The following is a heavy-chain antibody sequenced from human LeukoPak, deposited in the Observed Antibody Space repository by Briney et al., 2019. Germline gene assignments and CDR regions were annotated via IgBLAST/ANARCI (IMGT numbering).Heavy chain of an antibody. CDR3: ARDPNGDYIGAFEI. Sequence: GGSLRLSCTGSGFPFSDAWMTWVRQAPGQGPEWVGRIKSKGGGGTIDYASPVKGRFTISRDDSENTLYLQMNSLRTDDTAVYYCARDPNGDYIGAFEIWGQGTMVTVSS. CDR2: IKSKGGGGTI. CDR1: GFPFSDAW. V-gene: IGHV3-15*01. J-gene: IGHJ3*02. D-gene: IGHD4-17*01.